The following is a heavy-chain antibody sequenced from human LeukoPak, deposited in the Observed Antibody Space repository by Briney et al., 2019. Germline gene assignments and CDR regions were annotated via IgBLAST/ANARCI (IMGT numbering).Heavy chain of an antibody. D-gene: IGHD2-15*01. V-gene: IGHV3-30-3*01. CDR1: GFTFSSYA. Sequence: GGSLRLPCAASGFTFSSYAMHWVRQAPGKGLEWVAVISYDGSNKYYADSVKGRFTISRDNSKNTLYLQMNSLRAEDTAVYYCASPLRDYWGQGTLVTVSS. J-gene: IGHJ4*02. CDR2: ISYDGSNK. CDR3: ASPLRDY.